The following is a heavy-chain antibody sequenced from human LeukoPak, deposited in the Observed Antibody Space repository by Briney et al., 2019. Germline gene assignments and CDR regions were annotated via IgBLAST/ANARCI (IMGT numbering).Heavy chain of an antibody. Sequence: SETLSLTCTVSGGSISSSSYYWGWIRQPPGKGLEWIGSIYYSGSTYYNPSLKSRVTISVDTSKNQFSLKLSSVTAADTAVYYCAIITYYYDSSGYYTLGRDYWGQGTLVTVSS. CDR3: AIITYYYDSSGYYTLGRDY. J-gene: IGHJ4*02. V-gene: IGHV4-39*07. D-gene: IGHD3-22*01. CDR2: IYYSGST. CDR1: GGSISSSSYY.